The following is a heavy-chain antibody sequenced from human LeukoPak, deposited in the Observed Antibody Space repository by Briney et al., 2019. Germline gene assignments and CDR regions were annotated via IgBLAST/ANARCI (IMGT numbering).Heavy chain of an antibody. V-gene: IGHV1-69*01. CDR2: IIPIFCTA. Sequence: SVKVSCKASGGTFSSYAISWVRQAPGQGLEWMGGIIPIFCTANYAQKFQGRVTITSDESTSTAYMELSSLRSEDTAVYYCARDLGSEAAADNVGVAFDIWGQGTMVTVSS. J-gene: IGHJ3*02. D-gene: IGHD6-13*01. CDR3: ARDLGSEAAADNVGVAFDI. CDR1: GGTFSSYA.